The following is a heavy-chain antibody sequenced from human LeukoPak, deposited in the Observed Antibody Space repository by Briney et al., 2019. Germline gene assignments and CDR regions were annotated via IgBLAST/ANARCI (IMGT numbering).Heavy chain of an antibody. CDR1: GGSISSYY. D-gene: IGHD2-2*01. CDR3: ARTRNPTMTDFYFDF. Sequence: SETLSLTCTVSGGSISSYYWSWIRQPPGKGLEWIGYIYYSGSTNYNPSLKSRVTISVDTSKNQFSLKLSSVTAADTAVYYCARTRNPTMTDFYFDFWGQGTLVTVSS. J-gene: IGHJ4*02. V-gene: IGHV4-59*01. CDR2: IYYSGST.